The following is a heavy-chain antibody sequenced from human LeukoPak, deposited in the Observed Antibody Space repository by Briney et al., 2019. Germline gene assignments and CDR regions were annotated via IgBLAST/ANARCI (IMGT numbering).Heavy chain of an antibody. CDR3: ARDQGSASSAFDI. CDR2: IYYSGST. Sequence: TSETLSLTCTVSGGSISSYYWSWIRQPPGKGLEWIGYIYYSGSTNYNPSLKSRVTISVDTSKNQFSLKLSSVTAADTAVYYCARDQGSASSAFDIWGQGTMVTVSS. CDR1: GGSISSYY. D-gene: IGHD3-10*01. J-gene: IGHJ3*02. V-gene: IGHV4-59*01.